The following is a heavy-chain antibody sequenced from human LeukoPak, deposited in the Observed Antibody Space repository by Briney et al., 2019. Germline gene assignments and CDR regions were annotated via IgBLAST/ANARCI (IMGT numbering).Heavy chain of an antibody. J-gene: IGHJ2*01. CDR3: ARRADASVAGTNWFFDL. D-gene: IGHD6-19*01. CDR2: MNWNGAIT. Sequence: GGSLRLSCAASGFTFSDYGMSWVRQAPGKGLEWVSGMNWNGAITGEADSVKGRFTTSRDNAKYSLFLQMDSLRAEDTALYYCARRADASVAGTNWFFDLWGRGTLVTVSS. CDR1: GFTFSDYG. V-gene: IGHV3-20*04.